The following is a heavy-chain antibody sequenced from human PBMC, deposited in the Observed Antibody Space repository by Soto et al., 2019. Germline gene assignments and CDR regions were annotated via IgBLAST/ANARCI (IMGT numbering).Heavy chain of an antibody. CDR1: GGSISSSYW. CDR3: ARQETGGLGNWFDP. J-gene: IGHJ5*02. CDR2: IYHSGST. Sequence: SETLSLTCAVSGGSISSSYWWSWVRQPPGKGLEWIGEIYHSGSTNYNPSLKSRVTISVDKSKNQFSLKLSSVTAADTAVYYCARQETGGLGNWFDPWGQGTLVTVSS. D-gene: IGHD7-27*01. V-gene: IGHV4-4*02.